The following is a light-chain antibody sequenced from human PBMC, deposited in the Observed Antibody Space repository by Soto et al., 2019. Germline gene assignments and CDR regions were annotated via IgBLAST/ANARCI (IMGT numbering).Light chain of an antibody. V-gene: IGKV3D-20*01. CDR1: QSVSSRY. CDR3: QQYGNLPTTT. CDR2: DAS. Sequence: EIVLTQSPATLSLSPGDRATLSCGASQSVSSRYLAWYKQKPGLAPRLLIYDASTRATGIPDRFSGSGSGTDFIFTISRLEPEDFAMYYCQQYGNLPTTTFGQGTKLEPK. J-gene: IGKJ2*01.